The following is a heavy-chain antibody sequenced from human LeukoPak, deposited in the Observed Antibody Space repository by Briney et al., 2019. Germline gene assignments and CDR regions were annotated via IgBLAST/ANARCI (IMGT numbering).Heavy chain of an antibody. Sequence: GGSLRLSCAASGFTFSIYGMHWVRQAPGKGLEWVAVIWYDGSNKYYADSVKGRFTISRDNSKNTLYLQMNSLRAEDTAVYYCARTAMDGYFDYWGQGTLVTVSS. CDR1: GFTFSIYG. CDR3: ARTAMDGYFDY. V-gene: IGHV3-33*01. CDR2: IWYDGSNK. D-gene: IGHD5-18*01. J-gene: IGHJ4*02.